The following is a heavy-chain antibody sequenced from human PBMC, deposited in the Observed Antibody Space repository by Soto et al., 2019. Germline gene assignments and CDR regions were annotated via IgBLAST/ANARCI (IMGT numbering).Heavy chain of an antibody. CDR1: GYTFPSYA. CDR2: INAGNGNT. CDR3: ARGALYSNYDSFFDY. Sequence: ASVKVSCNASGYTFPSYAMHWVRQAPGQRLEWMGWINAGNGNTKYSQKFQGRVTITRDTSASTAYMELSSLRSEDTAVYYCARGALYSNYDSFFDYWGQGTLVTVSS. V-gene: IGHV1-3*01. J-gene: IGHJ4*02. D-gene: IGHD4-4*01.